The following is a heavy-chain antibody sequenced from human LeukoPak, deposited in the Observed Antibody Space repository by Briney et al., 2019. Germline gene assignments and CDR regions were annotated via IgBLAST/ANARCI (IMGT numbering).Heavy chain of an antibody. J-gene: IGHJ5*02. CDR1: GYTFTSYS. CDR3: AKGGTTRSYSWFDH. CDR2: INPSGGST. V-gene: IGHV1-46*01. D-gene: IGHD2-15*01. Sequence: ASVQVSCQASGYTFTSYSIHWVRQAPGQGLEWMGIINPSGGSTTYAQKFQGRVTMTRDTSTSTVYMDLSSLTSEDTAMYNCAKGGTTRSYSWFDHWGQGTLVTVSS.